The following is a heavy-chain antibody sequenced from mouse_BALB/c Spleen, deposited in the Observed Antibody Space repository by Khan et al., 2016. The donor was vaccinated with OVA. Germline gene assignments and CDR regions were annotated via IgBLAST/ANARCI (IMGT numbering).Heavy chain of an antibody. V-gene: IGHV3-8*02. J-gene: IGHJ4*01. CDR2: VTYSGNT. D-gene: IGHD1-1*01. CDR3: ARSYGSCAMDY. Sequence: EVKLEESGPSLVKPSQTLSLTCSVTGDSITSGFWNWIRKFPGNKFEYMGYVTYSGNTYYNPSLKSRISITRDTSKSQYYLQLNSVTTEDTATYFSARSYGSCAMDYWGQGTSVTVSS. CDR1: GDSITSGF.